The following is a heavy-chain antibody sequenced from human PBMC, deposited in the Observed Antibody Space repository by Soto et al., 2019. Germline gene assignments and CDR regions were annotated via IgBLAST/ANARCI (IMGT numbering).Heavy chain of an antibody. Sequence: EVQLLESGGGLVQPGGSLRLSCAASGFTFSSYAMSWVRQAPGKGLEWVSAISGSGDSTYYADSVKGRFTISRDNSKNTLYLQMNSLRAEDTAVYYCARGVFYYYGSSGYSPDYWGQGTLVTVSS. CDR2: ISGSGDST. J-gene: IGHJ4*02. D-gene: IGHD3-22*01. CDR3: ARGVFYYYGSSGYSPDY. V-gene: IGHV3-23*01. CDR1: GFTFSSYA.